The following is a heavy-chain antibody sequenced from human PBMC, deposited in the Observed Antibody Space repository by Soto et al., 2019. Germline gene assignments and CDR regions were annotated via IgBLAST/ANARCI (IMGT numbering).Heavy chain of an antibody. V-gene: IGHV1-69*06. J-gene: IGHJ5*02. CDR2: IIPIFGTA. Sequence: SVKVSCKASGGTFSSYAISWVRQAPGQGLEWMGGIIPIFGTANYAQKFQGRVTITADKSTSTAYMELSSLRSEDTAVYYCASYPYDFWSGYPPKYNWFDPWGQGTLVTDSS. CDR1: GGTFSSYA. D-gene: IGHD3-3*01. CDR3: ASYPYDFWSGYPPKYNWFDP.